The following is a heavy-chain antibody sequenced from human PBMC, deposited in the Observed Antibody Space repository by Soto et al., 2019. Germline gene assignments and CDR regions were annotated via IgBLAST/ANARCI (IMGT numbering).Heavy chain of an antibody. J-gene: IGHJ4*02. D-gene: IGHD6-6*01. Sequence: ASVKVSCKASGGTFSSYAISWVRQAPGQGLEWMGGIIPIFGTANYAQKFRGRVTITADESTSTAYMELSSLRSEDTAVYYCARGYVAARYFDYWGQGTLVTVSS. CDR2: IIPIFGTA. CDR1: GGTFSSYA. V-gene: IGHV1-69*13. CDR3: ARGYVAARYFDY.